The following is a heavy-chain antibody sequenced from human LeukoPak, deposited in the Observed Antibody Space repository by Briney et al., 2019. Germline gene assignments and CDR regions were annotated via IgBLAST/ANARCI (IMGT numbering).Heavy chain of an antibody. J-gene: IGHJ4*02. V-gene: IGHV1-2*02. CDR2: INPNSGGT. Sequence: GASVKVSCKASGYTFTGYYMRWVRQAPGQGLEWMGWINPNSGGTKYAEKFQGRVTMTRDTSISTAYMELSRLRSDDTAVFYCARDSYDILTGFQWGQGTQVTVSS. CDR3: ARDSYDILTGFQ. D-gene: IGHD3-9*01. CDR1: GYTFTGYY.